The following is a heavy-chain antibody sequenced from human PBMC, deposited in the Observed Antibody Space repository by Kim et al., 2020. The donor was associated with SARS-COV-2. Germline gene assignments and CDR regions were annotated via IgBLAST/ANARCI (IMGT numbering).Heavy chain of an antibody. Sequence: ADSVKGRFTISRDNSKNTLYLQMNSLRAEDTAVYYCAREDTMVRGVPIDYWGQGTLVTVSS. CDR3: AREDTMVRGVPIDY. D-gene: IGHD3-10*01. J-gene: IGHJ4*02. V-gene: IGHV3-33*01.